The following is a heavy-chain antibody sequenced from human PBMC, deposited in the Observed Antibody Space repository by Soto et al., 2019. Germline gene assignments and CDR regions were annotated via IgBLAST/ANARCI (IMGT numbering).Heavy chain of an antibody. CDR2: VYYTGTT. Sequence: SETLSLTCTVSGDSVIPYAWSWIRQTPGKGLELLGYVYYTGTTNYNPSLRSRVTMSVDSSKSQISLRLRSVTAADTGVYYCARGGPYVWTYYVIWGQRASVTVSS. V-gene: IGHV4-59*02. D-gene: IGHD3-16*01. CDR1: GDSVIPYA. CDR3: ARGGPYVWTYYVI. J-gene: IGHJ6*02.